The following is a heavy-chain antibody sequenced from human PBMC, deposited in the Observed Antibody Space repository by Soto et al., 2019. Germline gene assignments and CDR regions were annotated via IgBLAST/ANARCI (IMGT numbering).Heavy chain of an antibody. CDR3: AHRRGGGLKYGDYVDPFDY. CDR2: IYWDDDK. V-gene: IGHV2-5*02. Sequence: QITLKESGPTLVKPTQTLTLTCTFSGFSLSTSGVGVGWIRQPPGKALEWLALIYWDDDKHYSPSLKSRLTNTNTTSKSHVVIIMTRLDPVNTATYYYAHRRGGGLKYGDYVDPFDYWGQGTLVTVSS. CDR1: GFSLSTSGVG. J-gene: IGHJ4*02. D-gene: IGHD4-17*01.